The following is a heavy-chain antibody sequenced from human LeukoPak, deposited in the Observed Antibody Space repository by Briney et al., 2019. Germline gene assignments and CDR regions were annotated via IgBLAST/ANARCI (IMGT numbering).Heavy chain of an antibody. Sequence: GGSLRLSCAASGFTFSSYSMNWVRQAPGKGLEWVSSISSSSSYIYYADSVKGRFTISRDNAKNSLYLQMNSLRAEDTAVYYCARDDLPGVQLVPLGYWGQGTLVTVSS. V-gene: IGHV3-21*01. CDR3: ARDDLPGVQLVPLGY. CDR2: ISSSSSYI. J-gene: IGHJ4*02. CDR1: GFTFSSYS. D-gene: IGHD6-6*01.